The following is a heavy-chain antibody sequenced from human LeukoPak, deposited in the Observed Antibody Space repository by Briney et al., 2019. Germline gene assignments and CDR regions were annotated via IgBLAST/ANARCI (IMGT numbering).Heavy chain of an antibody. D-gene: IGHD3-16*01. V-gene: IGHV4-34*01. CDR3: ARHYGP. Sequence: PSETLSLTCAVYGGSFSGYYWSWIRQPPGRGLEWIGEINHSGSTNYNPSLKSRVTISVDTSKNQFSLKLSPVTATDTAVYYCARHYGPWGQGTLVTVSS. J-gene: IGHJ4*02. CDR2: INHSGST. CDR1: GGSFSGYY.